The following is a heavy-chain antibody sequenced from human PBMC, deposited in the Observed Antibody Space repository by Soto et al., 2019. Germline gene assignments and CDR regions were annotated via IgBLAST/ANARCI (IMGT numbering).Heavy chain of an antibody. Sequence: QVQLQESGPGLVKPSQTLSLTCTVSGGSISSGGYYWSWIRQHPGKGLEWIGYISYSGSTYYNPSLKSRVTISVDTSKNQFSLKLSSVTAADTAVYYCARGGWDDGNYFDYWGQGTLVTVSS. J-gene: IGHJ4*02. D-gene: IGHD1-1*01. CDR3: ARGGWDDGNYFDY. CDR1: GGSISSGGYY. CDR2: ISYSGST. V-gene: IGHV4-31*03.